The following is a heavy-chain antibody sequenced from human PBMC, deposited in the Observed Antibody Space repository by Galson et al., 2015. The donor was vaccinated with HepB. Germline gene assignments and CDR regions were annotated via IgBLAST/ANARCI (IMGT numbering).Heavy chain of an antibody. V-gene: IGHV3-74*01. J-gene: IGHJ5*02. D-gene: IGHD4-23*01. CDR3: VPGGWSDP. CDR1: GFTFSGYW. Sequence: SLRLSCAASGFTFSGYWMHWVRQAPGKGLVWVSRIRGDGRSTSYADSVKGRFTISRDNAKNTLYLQMNSLRAEDTAVYYCVPGGWSDPWGQGTLVTVSS. CDR2: IRGDGRST.